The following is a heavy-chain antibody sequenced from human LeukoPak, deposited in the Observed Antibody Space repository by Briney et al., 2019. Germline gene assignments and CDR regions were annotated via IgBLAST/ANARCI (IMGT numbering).Heavy chain of an antibody. CDR2: IYYSGST. CDR1: GGSISGYY. V-gene: IGHV4-59*01. D-gene: IGHD2-2*01. J-gene: IGHJ3*02. Sequence: SETLSLTCTVSGGSISGYYWTWTRQSPGKGLEWIGFIYYSGSTNYNPSLKSRVTISVDTFKNQFSLKLTSVTAADTAVYYCARGSRFSYCTSTSCYVAFDIWGQGTMVTVSS. CDR3: ARGSRFSYCTSTSCYVAFDI.